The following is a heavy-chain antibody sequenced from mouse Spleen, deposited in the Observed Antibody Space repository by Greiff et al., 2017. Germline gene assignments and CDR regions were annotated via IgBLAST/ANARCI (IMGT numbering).Heavy chain of an antibody. D-gene: IGHD2-3*01. Sequence: EVQLQESGPGMVKPSQSLSLTCTVTGYSITSGYDWHWIRHFPGNKLEWMGYISYSGSTNYNPSLKSRISITHDTSKNHFFLKLNSVTTEDTATYYCARGGDDGYSYYFDYWGQGTTLTVSS. CDR3: ARGGDDGYSYYFDY. V-gene: IGHV3-1*01. CDR2: ISYSGST. CDR1: GYSITSGYD. J-gene: IGHJ2*01.